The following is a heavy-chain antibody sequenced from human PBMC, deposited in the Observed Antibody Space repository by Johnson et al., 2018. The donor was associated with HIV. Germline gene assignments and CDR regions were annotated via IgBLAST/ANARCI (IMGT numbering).Heavy chain of an antibody. Sequence: QVQLVESGGGLVKPGGSLRLSCAASGFTFNDYYMSWIRQAPGKGLEWVSYSSSSGSTIYYADSVQGRFTISRDNAKNSLYLQMNSLRAEDTAVYYCAGRSSAWYEDAFDIWGQGTMVTVSS. CDR2: SSSSGSTI. J-gene: IGHJ3*02. V-gene: IGHV3-11*04. D-gene: IGHD6-19*01. CDR3: AGRSSAWYEDAFDI. CDR1: GFTFNDYY.